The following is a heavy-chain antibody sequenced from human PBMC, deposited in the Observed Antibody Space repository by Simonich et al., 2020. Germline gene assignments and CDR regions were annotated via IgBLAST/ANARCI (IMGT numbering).Heavy chain of an antibody. CDR2: IYWNDDK. J-gene: IGHJ2*01. CDR1: GFSLSNARMG. Sequence: QVTLKESGPVLVKPTETLTLTCTVSGFSLSNARMGVSWIRQPPGKALEWLAHIYWNDDKRYSPSLKSRLTITKDTSKNQVVLTMTNMDPVDTATYYCAHKVGYFDLWGRGTLVTVSS. V-gene: IGHV2-5*08. CDR3: AHKVGYFDL.